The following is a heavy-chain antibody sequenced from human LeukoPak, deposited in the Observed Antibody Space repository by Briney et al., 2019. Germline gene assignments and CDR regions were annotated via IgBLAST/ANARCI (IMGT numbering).Heavy chain of an antibody. CDR1: GYTFTGYY. Sequence: ASVKVSCKASGYTFTGYYMHWVRQAPGQGLEWMGWINPNSGGTNYAQKFQGRVTMTRDTSISTAYMELSSLRSEDTAVYYCARGVTCGGDCYWDWFDPWGQGTLVTVSS. CDR3: ARGVTCGGDCYWDWFDP. D-gene: IGHD2-21*02. CDR2: INPNSGGT. J-gene: IGHJ5*02. V-gene: IGHV1-2*02.